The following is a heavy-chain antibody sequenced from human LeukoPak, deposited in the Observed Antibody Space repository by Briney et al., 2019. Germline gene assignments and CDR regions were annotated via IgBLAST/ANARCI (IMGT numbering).Heavy chain of an antibody. Sequence: SETLSLTCTVSGGSISSYYWSWIRQPPGKGLGWIGYIYYSGSTNYNPSLKSRVTISVDTSKNQFSLKLSSVTAADTAVYYCARDTYDSSGYSFDYWGQGTLVTVSS. CDR3: ARDTYDSSGYSFDY. CDR2: IYYSGST. CDR1: GGSISSYY. V-gene: IGHV4-59*01. D-gene: IGHD3-22*01. J-gene: IGHJ4*02.